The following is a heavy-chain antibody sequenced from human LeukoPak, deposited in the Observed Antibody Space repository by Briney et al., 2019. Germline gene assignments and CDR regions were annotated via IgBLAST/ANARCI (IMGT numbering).Heavy chain of an antibody. CDR1: GGSFGSGSYY. CDR3: ARGGGDWGFHQSDY. V-gene: IGHV4-61*02. CDR2: IYTSGST. J-gene: IGHJ4*02. D-gene: IGHD2-21*01. Sequence: SQTLSLTYTVSGGSFGSGSYYWSWIRQPAGKGLEWIGRIYTSGSTNYNPSLKSRVTISVDTSKNQFSLKLSSVTAADTAVYYCARGGGDWGFHQSDYWGQGTLVTVYS.